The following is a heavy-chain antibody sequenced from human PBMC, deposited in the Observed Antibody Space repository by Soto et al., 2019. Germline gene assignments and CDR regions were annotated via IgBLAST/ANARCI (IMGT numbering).Heavy chain of an antibody. J-gene: IGHJ4*02. V-gene: IGHV3-23*01. CDR2: ISGSGGST. CDR1: GFTFSSYA. D-gene: IGHD3-10*01. Sequence: EVQLLESGGGLVQPGGSLRLSCAASGFTFSSYAMSWVRQAPGKGLEWVSAISGSGGSTYYADSVKGRFTISRDNSKNTMYLQMNSLRAEDTAVYYCAKDSYGSGSYWDYWGQGTLVTVSS. CDR3: AKDSYGSGSYWDY.